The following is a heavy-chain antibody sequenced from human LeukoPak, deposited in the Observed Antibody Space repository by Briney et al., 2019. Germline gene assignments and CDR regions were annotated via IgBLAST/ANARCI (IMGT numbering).Heavy chain of an antibody. CDR2: IYYSGST. CDR1: GGSISSSSYY. J-gene: IGHJ4*02. Sequence: PSETLSLTCTVSGGSISSSSYYRGWIRQPPGKGLEWIGSIYYSGSTYYNPSLKSRVTISVDTSKNQFSLKLSSVTAADTAVYYCARHEDCSSTSCYTGSYYFDYWGQGTLVTVSS. CDR3: ARHEDCSSTSCYTGSYYFDY. V-gene: IGHV4-39*01. D-gene: IGHD2-2*02.